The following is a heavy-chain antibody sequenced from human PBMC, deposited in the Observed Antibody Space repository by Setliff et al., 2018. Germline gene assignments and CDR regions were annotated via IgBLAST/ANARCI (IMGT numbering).Heavy chain of an antibody. V-gene: IGHV4-61*02. CDR1: GDSISSGSYH. D-gene: IGHD1-1*01. CDR3: ARTTGSTHNWLDP. Sequence: PSETLSLTCTVSGDSISSGSYHWSWIRKPAGKGLEWIGRIHPSGSTNYNPSLKSRVTTSVDTSKNQFSLKVSSVTAADTAVYYCARTTGSTHNWLDPWGPGTLVTVSS. CDR2: IHPSGST. J-gene: IGHJ5*02.